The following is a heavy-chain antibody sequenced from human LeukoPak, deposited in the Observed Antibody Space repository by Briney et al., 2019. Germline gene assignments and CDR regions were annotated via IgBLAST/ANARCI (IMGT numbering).Heavy chain of an antibody. D-gene: IGHD6-19*01. CDR1: GRSFSGYY. Sequence: SHTLSLTCAVDGRSFSGYYCGWTRPPPGGGREWMGEIKQRGRTTSNPSRKGPATISVDTYKNQFSLNLSSVAAADTAVYYCASGYSSGWYGDAFDIWGQGTMVTVSS. CDR3: ASGYSSGWYGDAFDI. J-gene: IGHJ3*02. CDR2: IKQRGRT. V-gene: IGHV4-34*01.